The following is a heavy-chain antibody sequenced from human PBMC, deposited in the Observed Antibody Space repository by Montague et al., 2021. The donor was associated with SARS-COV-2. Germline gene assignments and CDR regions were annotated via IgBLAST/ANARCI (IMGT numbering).Heavy chain of an antibody. V-gene: IGHV4-59*08. Sequence: SETLSSTCTVSGVSITSFYWSWFRQPPGKGLEWIGYISDSGSTNYNPSLTSRVTMSVDTSKNQFSLKVNSVTAADTAVYYCARHYSATLPAVYWGQGTLVTVSS. J-gene: IGHJ4*02. CDR2: ISDSGST. CDR1: GVSITSFY. D-gene: IGHD2-15*01. CDR3: ARHYSATLPAVY.